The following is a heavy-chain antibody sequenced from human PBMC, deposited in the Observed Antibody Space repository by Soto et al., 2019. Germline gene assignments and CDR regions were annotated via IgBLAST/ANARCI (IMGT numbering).Heavy chain of an antibody. CDR3: ARGDSTDCSNGVCSFFYNHDMDV. V-gene: IGHV1-2*04. J-gene: IGHJ6*02. D-gene: IGHD2-8*01. Sequence: ASVKVSCKDSGYSFTDYHIHVVRQAPGQGLEWLGRINPKSGGTSTAQKFQGWVTMTTDTSISTASMELTRLTSDDTAIYYCARGDSTDCSNGVCSFFYNHDMDVWGQGTTVTVSS. CDR2: INPKSGGT. CDR1: GYSFTDYH.